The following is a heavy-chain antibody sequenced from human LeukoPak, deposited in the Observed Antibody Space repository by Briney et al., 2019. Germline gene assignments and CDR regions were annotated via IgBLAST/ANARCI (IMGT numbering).Heavy chain of an antibody. CDR2: INSDGSST. CDR1: GFTFSSYW. D-gene: IGHD3-16*01. V-gene: IGHV3-74*01. CDR3: ARGIRLAGGFDY. J-gene: IGHJ4*02. Sequence: PGGSLRLSCAASGFTFSSYWMHWVRQAPGKGLVWVSRINSDGSSTSYADSVKGRFTISRDNAKNTLYLQMNSLRAEDTAVYYCARGIRLAGGFDYWGQGTLVTVSS.